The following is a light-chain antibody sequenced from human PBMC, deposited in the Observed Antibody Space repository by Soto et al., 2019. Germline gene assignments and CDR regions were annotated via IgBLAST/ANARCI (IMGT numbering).Light chain of an antibody. J-gene: IGKJ1*01. CDR3: QQYYSYPRA. V-gene: IGKV1-8*01. CDR2: AAS. Sequence: AIRMTQSPASLSASTVERVSLPCWASQGISSYLAWYQQKPGKAPKLLIYAASTLQSGVPSRFSGSGSGTDFTLTISCLQSEDFATYYCQQYYSYPRALGQGTKVDI. CDR1: QGISSY.